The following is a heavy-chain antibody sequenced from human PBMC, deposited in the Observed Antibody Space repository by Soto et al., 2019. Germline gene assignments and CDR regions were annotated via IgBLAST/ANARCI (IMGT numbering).Heavy chain of an antibody. D-gene: IGHD2-15*01. Sequence: SETLSLTCTVSGGSISSYYWSWIRQPPGKGLEWIGYIYYSGSTNYNPSLKSRVTISVDTSKNQFSLKLSSVTAADTAVYYCARGSKYCSGGSCYEGYYYYYMDVWGKGTTVTVSS. CDR2: IYYSGST. J-gene: IGHJ6*03. CDR3: ARGSKYCSGGSCYEGYYYYYMDV. V-gene: IGHV4-59*01. CDR1: GGSISSYY.